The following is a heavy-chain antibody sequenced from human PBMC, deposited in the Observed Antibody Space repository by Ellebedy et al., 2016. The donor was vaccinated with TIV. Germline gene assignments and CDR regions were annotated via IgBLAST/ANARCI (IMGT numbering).Heavy chain of an antibody. V-gene: IGHV3-33*01. D-gene: IGHD5-12*01. J-gene: IGHJ4*02. CDR3: ATDNRPRGYTGYDSGYFDY. CDR2: ICSDGTTL. CDR1: GFTFSSRG. Sequence: GESLKISCAASGFTFSSRGMHWVRQAPGKGLEWVAVICSDGTTLYYGDSVKGRFTISRDNSKNTLYLQMNSLRAEETAVYYCATDNRPRGYTGYDSGYFDYWGQGTLVTVSS.